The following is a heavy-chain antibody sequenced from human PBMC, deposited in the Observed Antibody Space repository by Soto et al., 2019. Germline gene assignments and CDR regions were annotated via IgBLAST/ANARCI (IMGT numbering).Heavy chain of an antibody. J-gene: IGHJ5*02. V-gene: IGHV4-61*01. D-gene: IGHD3-3*01. CDR3: ARVVYYDFWSGYYTGRWFDP. CDR1: GGSVSSGSYY. Sequence: SETLSLTCTVSGGSVSSGSYYWSWIRQPPGKGLEWIGYIYYSGSTNYNPSLKSRVTISVDTSKNQFSLKLSSVTAADTAVYYCARVVYYDFWSGYYTGRWFDPWGQGTLVTV. CDR2: IYYSGST.